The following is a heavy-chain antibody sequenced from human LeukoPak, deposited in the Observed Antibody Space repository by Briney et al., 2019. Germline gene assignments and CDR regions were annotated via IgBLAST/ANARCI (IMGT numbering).Heavy chain of an antibody. CDR1: GGSISTFF. CDR3: ARHARAYSSSWFFDY. J-gene: IGHJ4*02. CDR2: TSYSGST. D-gene: IGHD6-13*01. V-gene: IGHV4-59*08. Sequence: KPSGTLSLTCAVPGGSISTFFWSWIRQPPGEGTGWIWYTSYSGSTNYNPSLKSRVTISVDTSKNQFSLKLSSVTAADTAVYYCARHARAYSSSWFFDYWGQGTLVTVSS.